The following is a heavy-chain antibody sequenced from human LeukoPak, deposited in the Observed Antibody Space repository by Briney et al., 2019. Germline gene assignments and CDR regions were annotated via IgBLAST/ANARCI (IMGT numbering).Heavy chain of an antibody. CDR3: ARETVVGPTRAYYYYGMDV. D-gene: IGHD1-26*01. J-gene: IGHJ6*02. CDR1: RYTFSNDA. Sequence: ASVKVSCKASRYTFSNDAMHWVRQAPGERLEWMGWINAGNGDTKYSQNFQGRVTITRDTSASTAYMELSSLRSEDTAVYYCARETVVGPTRAYYYYGMDVWGQGTTVTVSS. CDR2: INAGNGDT. V-gene: IGHV1-3*01.